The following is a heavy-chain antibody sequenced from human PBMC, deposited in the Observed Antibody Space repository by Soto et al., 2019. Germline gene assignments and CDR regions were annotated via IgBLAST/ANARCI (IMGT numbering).Heavy chain of an antibody. J-gene: IGHJ6*02. V-gene: IGHV3-33*01. CDR1: GFTFNRFG. Sequence: GGSLRLSCAASGFTFNRFGMHWVRQAPGKGLEWVAVIWYDGSHKYYGDSVKGRITISRDNSKNTLYLQMNSLRAEDTAVYYCARELGYESSGYGYSYYYAMDVWGQGTTVTVSS. CDR3: ARELGYESSGYGYSYYYAMDV. D-gene: IGHD3-22*01. CDR2: IWYDGSHK.